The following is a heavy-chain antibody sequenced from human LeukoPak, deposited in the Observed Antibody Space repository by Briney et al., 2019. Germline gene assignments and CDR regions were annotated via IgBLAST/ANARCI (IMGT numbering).Heavy chain of an antibody. CDR2: IYTSENT. D-gene: IGHD3-10*01. CDR3: AMQSLWFGGLLWFDP. Sequence: KPSQTLSLTCSVSGGSVSTGIFYWSWIRQPAGKGLEWIGRIYTSENTNYNPSLKSRVTLSLDTSKNQFSLKLSSVTAADTAVYYCAMQSLWFGGLLWFDPWGQGTLVTVSS. CDR1: GGSVSTGIFY. V-gene: IGHV4-61*02. J-gene: IGHJ5*02.